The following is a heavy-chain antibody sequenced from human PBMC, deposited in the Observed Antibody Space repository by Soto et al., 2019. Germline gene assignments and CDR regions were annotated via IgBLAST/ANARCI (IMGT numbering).Heavy chain of an antibody. D-gene: IGHD3-22*01. CDR3: ARIMYYYDSRRGHTTFDY. Sequence: PGGSLRLSCAASGFTFSSYAMHWVRQAPGKGLEWVAVISYDGSNKYYADSVQGRFTISRDNSKNTLYLQMNSLRAEDTAVYYCARIMYYYDSRRGHTTFDYWGQGTLVTVSS. CDR2: ISYDGSNK. V-gene: IGHV3-30-3*01. J-gene: IGHJ4*02. CDR1: GFTFSSYA.